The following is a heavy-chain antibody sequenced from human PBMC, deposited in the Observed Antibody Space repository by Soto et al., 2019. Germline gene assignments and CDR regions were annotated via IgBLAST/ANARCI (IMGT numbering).Heavy chain of an antibody. CDR1: GFTFSSYA. J-gene: IGHJ5*02. V-gene: IGHV3-30-3*01. CDR2: ISYDGSNK. D-gene: IGHD2-2*01. CDR3: AREGEGHCISSSCLNGFDP. Sequence: PGGSLRLSCAASGFTFSSYAMHWVRQAPGKGLEWVAVISYDGSNKYYADSVKGRFTISRDNSKNTLYLQMNSLRAEDTAVYYCAREGEGHCISSSCLNGFDPWGQGTMVTCSS.